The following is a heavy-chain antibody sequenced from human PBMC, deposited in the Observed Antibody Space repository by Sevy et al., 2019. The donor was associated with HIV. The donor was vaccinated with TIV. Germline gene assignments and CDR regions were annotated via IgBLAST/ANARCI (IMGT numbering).Heavy chain of an antibody. CDR3: ARDVAGYSYGVPHWFGLFDP. CDR2: IYYSGST. CDR1: GGSISSYY. J-gene: IGHJ5*02. V-gene: IGHV4-59*01. Sequence: SETLSLTCTVSGGSISSYYWSWIRQPPGKGLEWIGYIYYSGSTNYNPSLKSRVTISVDTSKNQFSLKPSSVTAAETAVYYCARDVAGYSYGVPHWFGLFDPWGQGTLVTVSS. D-gene: IGHD5-18*01.